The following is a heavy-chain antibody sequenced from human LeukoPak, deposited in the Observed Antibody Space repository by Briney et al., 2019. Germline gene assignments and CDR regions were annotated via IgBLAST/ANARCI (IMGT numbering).Heavy chain of an antibody. Sequence: SVKVSCKASGGTFISYTISWVRQAPGQGLEWMGRIIPILGIANYAQKFQGRVTITADKSTSTAYMELSSLRSEDTAVYYCATTTYYDFWSGLYWYFDLWGRGTLVTVSS. CDR1: GGTFISYT. CDR3: ATTTYYDFWSGLYWYFDL. CDR2: IIPILGIA. D-gene: IGHD3-3*01. V-gene: IGHV1-69*02. J-gene: IGHJ2*01.